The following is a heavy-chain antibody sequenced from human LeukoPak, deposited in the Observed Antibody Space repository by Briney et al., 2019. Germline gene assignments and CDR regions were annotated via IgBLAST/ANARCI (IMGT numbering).Heavy chain of an antibody. CDR3: AKAGRYCSGGNCYLFDY. V-gene: IGHV3-23*01. Sequence: PGRSLRLSCAASGFTFSSYGMSWVRQAPGKGLEWVSALSGRGGSTNYADSVKGRFTISRDNSKNTLYLQMNSLRAEDTAVYYCAKAGRYCSGGNCYLFDYWGQGTLVTVSS. CDR1: GFTFSSYG. D-gene: IGHD2-15*01. J-gene: IGHJ4*02. CDR2: LSGRGGST.